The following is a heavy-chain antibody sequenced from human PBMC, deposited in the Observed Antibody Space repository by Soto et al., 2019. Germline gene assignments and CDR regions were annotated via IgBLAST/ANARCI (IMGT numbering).Heavy chain of an antibody. CDR3: VRRHVSATGIDWFDP. CDR1: GYTFTSYG. V-gene: IGHV1-3*01. CDR2: LNAANGDT. Sequence: ASVKVSCKASGYTFTSYGIHWVRQAPGQRLEWMGWLNAANGDTKYSPKFQGRVTITRDTSASTAYMELSSLRSEDTAVYYCVRRHVSATGIDWFDPWGQGTLVTVSS. D-gene: IGHD6-13*01. J-gene: IGHJ5*02.